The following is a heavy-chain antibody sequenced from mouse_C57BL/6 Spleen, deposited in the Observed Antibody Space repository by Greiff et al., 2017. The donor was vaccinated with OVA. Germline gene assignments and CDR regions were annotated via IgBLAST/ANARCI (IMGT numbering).Heavy chain of an antibody. CDR2: INPSNGGT. J-gene: IGHJ1*03. D-gene: IGHD2-3*01. V-gene: IGHV1-53*01. CDR1: GYTFTSYW. CDR3: ARDDGYYPWYFDV. Sequence: VQLQQPGTELVKPGASVKLSCKASGYTFTSYWMHWVKQRPGQGLEWIGNINPSNGGTNYNEKFKSKATLTVDKSSSTAYMQLSSLTSEDSAVYYCARDDGYYPWYFDVWGTGTTVTVSS.